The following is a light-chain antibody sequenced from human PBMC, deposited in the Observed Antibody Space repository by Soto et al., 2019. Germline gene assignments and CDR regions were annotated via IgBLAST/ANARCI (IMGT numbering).Light chain of an antibody. J-gene: IGLJ3*02. CDR2: DVS. CDR1: SSDVGAYDY. CDR3: CSCAGTYTWV. Sequence: QSALTQPRSVSGSPGQSVTISCAGTSSDVGAYDYVSWYQQQPGSAPKLMIYDVSKRPSGVPDRFSGSKSGNTASLTISGLRADEEADYYCCSCAGTYTWVFGGGTKLTVL. V-gene: IGLV2-11*01.